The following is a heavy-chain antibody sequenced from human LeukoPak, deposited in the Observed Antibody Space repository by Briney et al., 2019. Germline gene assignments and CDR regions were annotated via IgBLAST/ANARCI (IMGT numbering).Heavy chain of an antibody. CDR1: GFTFSSYS. CDR2: ISSSSSYI. V-gene: IGHV3-21*01. J-gene: IGHJ4*02. CDR3: ARDPPTTYYYDSSGYYYFSY. Sequence: GGSLRLSCAASGFTFSSYSMNWVRQAPGKGLEWVSSISSSSSYIYYAGSVKGRFTISRDNAKNSLYLQMNSLRAEDTAVYYCARDPPTTYYYDSSGYYYFSYWGQGTLVTVSS. D-gene: IGHD3-22*01.